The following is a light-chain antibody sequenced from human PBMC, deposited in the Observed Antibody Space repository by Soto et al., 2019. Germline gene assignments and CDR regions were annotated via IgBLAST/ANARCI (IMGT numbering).Light chain of an antibody. Sequence: QLVLTQSPSASASLGASVKLTCTLSSGHSSYAIAWHQQQPEKGPRYLMKFNSDGSHSKGDAIPDRFSGSSSGAERYLTISSLQSEDEADYYCQTWGTGIVVFGGGTKVTVL. V-gene: IGLV4-69*01. J-gene: IGLJ2*01. CDR1: SGHSSYA. CDR2: FNSDGSH. CDR3: QTWGTGIVV.